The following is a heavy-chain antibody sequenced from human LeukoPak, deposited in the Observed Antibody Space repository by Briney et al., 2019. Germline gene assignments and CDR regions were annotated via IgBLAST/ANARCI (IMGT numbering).Heavy chain of an antibody. CDR1: GFTFSSYG. V-gene: IGHV3-33*03. Sequence: GRSLRLSCAASGFTFSSYGMHWVRQAPGKGLEWVAVIWYDGSNKYYADSVKGRFTISRDNAKNSLFLQMNSLRAEDTAVYYCARAYSASYSGYDNRFYFDYWGQGTLVTVSS. CDR3: ARAYSASYSGYDNRFYFDY. J-gene: IGHJ4*02. CDR2: IWYDGSNK. D-gene: IGHD5-12*01.